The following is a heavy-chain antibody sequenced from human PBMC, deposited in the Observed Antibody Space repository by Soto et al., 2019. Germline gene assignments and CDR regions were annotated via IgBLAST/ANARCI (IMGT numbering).Heavy chain of an antibody. Sequence: QVQLQESGPGLVKPSQTLSLTCTVSGVSIGSSGCYWNWIRKHPGKGLEWIGYIYYSGSTDYNPSLKSRVTVSVDTSQNQCSLKLSSVTAADTAVYYCARGAPYYDNLTSPPGVVTDVWGQGTTVTVSS. CDR2: IYYSGST. D-gene: IGHD3-9*01. CDR3: ARGAPYYDNLTSPPGVVTDV. CDR1: GVSIGSSGCY. J-gene: IGHJ6*02. V-gene: IGHV4-31*03.